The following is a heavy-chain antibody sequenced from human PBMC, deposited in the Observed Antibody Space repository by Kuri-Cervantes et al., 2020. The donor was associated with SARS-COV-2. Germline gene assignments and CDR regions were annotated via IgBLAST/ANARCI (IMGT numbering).Heavy chain of an antibody. CDR3: ARETPDYYDSSGYLYFDY. CDR2: ISAYNGNT. J-gene: IGHJ4*02. D-gene: IGHD3-22*01. CDR1: GYTFTSYG. V-gene: IGHV1-18*01. Sequence: ASVKVSCKASGYTFTSYGISWVRQAPGQGLEWMGWISAYNGNTNYAQKLQGRVTMTTDTSTSTAYMELRSLRSDDTAVYYCARETPDYYDSSGYLYFDYWGQGTLVTVSS.